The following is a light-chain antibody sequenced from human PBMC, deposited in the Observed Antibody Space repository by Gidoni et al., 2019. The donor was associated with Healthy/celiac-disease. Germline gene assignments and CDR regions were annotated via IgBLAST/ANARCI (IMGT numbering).Light chain of an antibody. Sequence: GLTHPPGTLSLSPGERATLSRTARQSVSSSYLAWYQQKPGQAPRLLIYGASSRATGIPDRFSGSGSGTDFTLTISRLEPEDFAVYYCQQYGSSLLTFGGGTKVEIK. V-gene: IGKV3-20*01. CDR1: QSVSSSY. CDR2: GAS. CDR3: QQYGSSLLT. J-gene: IGKJ4*01.